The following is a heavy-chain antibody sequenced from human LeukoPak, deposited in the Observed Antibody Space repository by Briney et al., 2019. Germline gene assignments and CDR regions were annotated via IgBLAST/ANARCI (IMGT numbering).Heavy chain of an antibody. D-gene: IGHD3-22*01. CDR3: ARGGMNYYDSSGYRAFDI. V-gene: IGHV4-34*01. CDR1: GGSFSGYY. CDR2: INHSGST. J-gene: IGHJ3*02. Sequence: SETLSLTCAVYGGSFSGYYWSWTRQPPGKGLEWIGEINHSGSTNYNPSLKSRVTISVDPSKNQFSLKLSSVTAADTAVYYCARGGMNYYDSSGYRAFDIWGQGTMVTVSS.